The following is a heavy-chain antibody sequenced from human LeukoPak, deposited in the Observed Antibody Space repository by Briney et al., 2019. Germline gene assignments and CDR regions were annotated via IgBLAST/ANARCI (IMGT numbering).Heavy chain of an antibody. CDR3: ARVGRDCRDTRCTWSDWLDP. CDR2: ISGYDDNP. D-gene: IGHD2-2*01. J-gene: IGHJ5*02. Sequence: GDSVKASCKASGYTFTRFGISWVRQAPGQGLEWMGWISGYDDNPHYAQSFQGRVTMTTDTSSSTAYMELRSLGSDDTAVYYCARVGRDCRDTRCTWSDWLDPWGQGTLVTVSS. CDR1: GYTFTRFG. V-gene: IGHV1-18*01.